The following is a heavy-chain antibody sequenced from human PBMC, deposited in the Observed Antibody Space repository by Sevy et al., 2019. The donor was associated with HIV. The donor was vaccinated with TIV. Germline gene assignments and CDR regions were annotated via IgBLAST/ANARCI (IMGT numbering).Heavy chain of an antibody. V-gene: IGHV4-39*01. CDR3: ARLGRGEILYYFDY. J-gene: IGHJ4*02. D-gene: IGHD3-10*01. Sequence: SETLSLTCTVSGGSISSSSYYWGWIRQPPGKGLEWIGNIYYSGSTYYNPSLKSRVIISVDTSKNQFSLKLSSVTAADTAVYYCARLGRGEILYYFDYWGQGTLVTVSS. CDR1: GGSISSSSYY. CDR2: IYYSGST.